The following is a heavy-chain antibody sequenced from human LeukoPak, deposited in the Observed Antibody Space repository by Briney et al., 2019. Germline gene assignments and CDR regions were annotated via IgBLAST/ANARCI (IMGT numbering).Heavy chain of an antibody. CDR2: INGDGSTT. D-gene: IGHD5-12*01. J-gene: IGHJ4*02. Sequence: PGGSLRLSCAASGFTFSSYSMNWVRQAPGKGLMWVSRINGDGSTTAYADSVKGRFTISRDNAKNTLYLQMNSLRAEDTAVYYCAKRGPEIVATIDYWGQGTLVTVSS. V-gene: IGHV3-74*01. CDR3: AKRGPEIVATIDY. CDR1: GFTFSSYS.